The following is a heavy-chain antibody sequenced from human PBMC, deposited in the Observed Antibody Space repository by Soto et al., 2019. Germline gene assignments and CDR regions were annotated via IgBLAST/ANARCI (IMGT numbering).Heavy chain of an antibody. D-gene: IGHD3-3*01. J-gene: IGHJ5*02. Sequence: QVQLVQSGAEVKKPGASVKVSCKASGYTFTSYDINWVRQATGQGLEWMGGMKPNSGKAGYAQKFQGRVTMTRNTSISTAYIEVSSLRSQDTAVYYCARSQCSDCWFSFFDPWGQGTLVTVSS. CDR3: ARSQCSDCWFSFFDP. CDR2: MKPNSGKA. V-gene: IGHV1-8*01. CDR1: GYTFTSYD.